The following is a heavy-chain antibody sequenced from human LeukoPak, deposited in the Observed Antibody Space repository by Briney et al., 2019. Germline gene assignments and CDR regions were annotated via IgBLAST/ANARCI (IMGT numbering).Heavy chain of an antibody. J-gene: IGHJ4*02. V-gene: IGHV4-59*08. CDR1: GGPISSYY. D-gene: IGHD5-18*01. CDR2: IYYSGST. Sequence: SETLSLTCTVSGGPISSYYWSWIRQPPEKGLEWIGYIYYSGSTNYNPSLKSRVTISIDTSKNQFSLKLSSVTAADTAVYYCARRSYSHGYSDYFDYWGQGTLVTVSS. CDR3: ARRSYSHGYSDYFDY.